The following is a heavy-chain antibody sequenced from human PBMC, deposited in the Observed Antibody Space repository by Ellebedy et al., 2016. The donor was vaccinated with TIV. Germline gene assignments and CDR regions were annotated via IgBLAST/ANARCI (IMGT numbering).Heavy chain of an antibody. CDR2: IYYSDST. V-gene: IGHV4-30-4*01. J-gene: IGHJ3*02. CDR1: GDSITSDNYY. Sequence: LRLSCTVSGDSITSDNYYWTWIRQPPGRGLEWIGYIYYSDSTYYNPSLKSRVTTSIDTSKNQFSLKLNSVTAADTAVYFCARGAVVTGTYAFDIWGQGTMVTVSS. CDR3: ARGAVVTGTYAFDI. D-gene: IGHD2-21*02.